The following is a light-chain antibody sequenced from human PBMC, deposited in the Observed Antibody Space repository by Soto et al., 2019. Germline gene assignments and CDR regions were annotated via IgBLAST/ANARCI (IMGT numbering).Light chain of an antibody. V-gene: IGLV2-14*03. Sequence: QSVLTQPASVSGSPGQSITISCTGTSNDVGGFNYVSWYQQLPGKAPKLVIYDVTHRTSGVSDRFSGSRSGNTASLTISGLQAEDEADYYCTSFTSGSTPYVXGTGTKLTVL. J-gene: IGLJ1*01. CDR3: TSFTSGSTPYV. CDR2: DVT. CDR1: SNDVGGFNY.